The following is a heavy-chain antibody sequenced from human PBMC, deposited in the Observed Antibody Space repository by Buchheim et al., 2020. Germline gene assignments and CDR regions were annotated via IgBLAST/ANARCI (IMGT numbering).Heavy chain of an antibody. CDR3: AKRFYDYSGYDLWAFDI. D-gene: IGHD3-22*01. CDR2: INPSSGAT. CDR1: GFTFSGFY. J-gene: IGHJ3*02. Sequence: QVHLVQSGAEVKKPGASVKVSCKTSGFTFSGFYMHWVRQAPGQGLEWMGWINPSSGATNCAQKFQDRVTMTRDTYINTAYMELTRLRSDDTAVYYCAKRFYDYSGYDLWAFDIWGQGT. V-gene: IGHV1-2*02.